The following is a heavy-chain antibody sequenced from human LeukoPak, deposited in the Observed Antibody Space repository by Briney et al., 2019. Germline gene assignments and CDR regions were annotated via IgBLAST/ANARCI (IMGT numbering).Heavy chain of an antibody. CDR3: ARDGSSGWRGSDY. J-gene: IGHJ4*02. V-gene: IGHV3-74*01. D-gene: IGHD6-19*01. CDR2: INSDGSST. Sequence: GGSLRLSCAASGFTFSSYWMHWVRQAPGKGLVWVSRINSDGSSTSYADSVKGRFTISRDNAKNTLYLRMNSLRAEDTAVYYCARDGSSGWRGSDYWGQGTLVTVSS. CDR1: GFTFSSYW.